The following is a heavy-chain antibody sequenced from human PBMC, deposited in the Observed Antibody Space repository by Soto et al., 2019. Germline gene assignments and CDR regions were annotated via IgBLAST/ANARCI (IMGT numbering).Heavy chain of an antibody. D-gene: IGHD6-13*01. V-gene: IGHV1-2*02. CDR3: ARGQQLVS. J-gene: IGHJ4*02. CDR2: INPNSGGT. CDR1: GSTLSGYY. Sequence: ASVKGACKASGSTLSGYYMHWVRQAPGQGLEWMGWINPNSGGTNYAQKFQGRVTMTRDTSISTAYMELSRLRSDDTAVYYCARGQQLVSWGQGTLVTV.